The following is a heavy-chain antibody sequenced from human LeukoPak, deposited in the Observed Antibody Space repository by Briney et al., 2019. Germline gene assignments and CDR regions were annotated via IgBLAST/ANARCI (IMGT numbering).Heavy chain of an antibody. CDR3: ARVSAEHCYFDL. CDR1: GGSISSYY. Sequence: PSETLSLTCTVSGGSISSYYWSWIRQPPGKGLEWIGYIYYIGSTHYNPSLKSRVTISVDTSKNQFSLKLSSVTAADTAVYYCARVSAEHCYFDLWGRGTLVTVSS. CDR2: IYYIGST. J-gene: IGHJ2*01. V-gene: IGHV4-59*01.